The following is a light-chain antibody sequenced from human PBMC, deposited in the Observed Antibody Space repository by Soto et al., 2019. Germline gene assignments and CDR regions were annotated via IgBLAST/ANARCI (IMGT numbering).Light chain of an antibody. CDR3: QQYNNWPPLFT. CDR1: QSVRSN. V-gene: IGKV3D-15*01. Sequence: EIVMTQSPATLSVSPGDRATLSCRASQSVRSNLAWYQQKPGQAPRLLIYGASTRDTGIPARFSGSGSGTEFTLTISSLQSEDFAVYYCQQYNNWPPLFTFGPGTKVDIK. CDR2: GAS. J-gene: IGKJ3*01.